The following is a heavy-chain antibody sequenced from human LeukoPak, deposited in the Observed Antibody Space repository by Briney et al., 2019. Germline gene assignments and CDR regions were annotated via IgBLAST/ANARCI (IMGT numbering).Heavy chain of an antibody. CDR2: INRDGSTP. V-gene: IGHV3-74*01. J-gene: IGHJ4*02. D-gene: IGHD3-16*01. CDR1: GFTFTTYW. CDR3: ARDFYTGHY. Sequence: PGGSLRLSCAAPGFTFTTYWMHWVRHAPGKGLVWVSGINRDGSTPIYADSVKGRFTISRDNANNTLYLQMNSLRAEDTAVYYCARDFYTGHYWGQGTLVTVSS.